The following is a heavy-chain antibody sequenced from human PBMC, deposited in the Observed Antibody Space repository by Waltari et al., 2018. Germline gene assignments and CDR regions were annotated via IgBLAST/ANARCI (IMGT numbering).Heavy chain of an antibody. CDR2: INPNSGGT. D-gene: IGHD3-10*01. J-gene: IGHJ4*02. CDR3: ARVDPLYYGSGSYPDY. Sequence: QVQLVQSGAEVKKPGASVKVSCKASGYTFTGYYMHWVRQAPGQGLEWMGWINPNSGGTNYAQKFQGRVTMTRDTSISTAYMELSRLRSDDTAVYYCARVDPLYYGSGSYPDYWGQGTLVTVSS. V-gene: IGHV1-2*02. CDR1: GYTFTGYY.